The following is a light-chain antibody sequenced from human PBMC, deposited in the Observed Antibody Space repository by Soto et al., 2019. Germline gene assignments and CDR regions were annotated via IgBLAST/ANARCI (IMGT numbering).Light chain of an antibody. J-gene: IGKJ1*01. CDR1: QDINIY. CDR3: QQYDKYST. Sequence: DIQMTQSPSSLFASVGDRVTITCQATQDINIYLNWYQQKPGKAPNLLIYDASNLEIGVPSRFSGSGSRTHFTFTISSLQTEDIGTYFCQQYDKYSTFGHGTKVDIK. CDR2: DAS. V-gene: IGKV1-33*01.